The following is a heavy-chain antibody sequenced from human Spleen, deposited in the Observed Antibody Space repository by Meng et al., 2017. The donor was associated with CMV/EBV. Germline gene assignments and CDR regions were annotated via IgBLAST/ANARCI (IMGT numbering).Heavy chain of an antibody. V-gene: IGHV4-39*01. CDR2: NYYSGST. CDR3: ARALTYYDFWSGYSPNYFDY. J-gene: IGHJ4*02. Sequence: GYYWSWIRQPPGKGLEWIGSNYYSGSTYYSPSLKSRVTISVDTSKNQFSLILSSVTAADTAVYYCARALTYYDFWSGYSPNYFDYWGQGTLVTVSS. D-gene: IGHD3-3*01. CDR1: GYY.